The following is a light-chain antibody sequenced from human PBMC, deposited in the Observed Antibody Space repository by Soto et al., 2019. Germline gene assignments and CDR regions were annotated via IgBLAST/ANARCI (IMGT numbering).Light chain of an antibody. Sequence: QSALTQPPSVSGAPGQRVTISCTGSSSNIGAGYDVHWYQQLPGTAPKLLIYGNSNRPSGVPDRFSGSKSGTSASLAITGLQAEDEADYYFQSSDSSLNVFGTGTKVTVL. J-gene: IGLJ1*01. V-gene: IGLV1-40*01. CDR1: SSNIGAGYD. CDR3: QSSDSSLNV. CDR2: GNS.